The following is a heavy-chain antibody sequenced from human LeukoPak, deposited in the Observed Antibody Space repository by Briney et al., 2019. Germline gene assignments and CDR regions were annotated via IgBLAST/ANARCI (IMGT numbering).Heavy chain of an antibody. V-gene: IGHV3-7*01. CDR1: GFTFSTYW. Sequence: PGGSLRLSCAASGFTFSTYWMSWVRQAPGKGLEWVANIKQDGSERFYVEYVKGRFTISRDNAKNSLYLQMNSLRAEDTAVYYCARRILGTTTQGDWFDAWGQGTLVTVSS. J-gene: IGHJ5*02. D-gene: IGHD1-26*01. CDR2: IKQDGSER. CDR3: ARRILGTTTQGDWFDA.